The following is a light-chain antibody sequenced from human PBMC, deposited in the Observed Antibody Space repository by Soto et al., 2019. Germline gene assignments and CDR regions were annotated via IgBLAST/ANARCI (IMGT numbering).Light chain of an antibody. CDR3: HSYDSSLSGAV. Sequence: QSVLTQPPSVSGAPGQGVTISCTGSSSNIGAGYDVHWYQQLPGTAPKLLIYRNNNRPSGVPDRFSGSKSGTSASLAITGLQAEDEADYYCHSYDSSLSGAVFGGGTKLTVL. V-gene: IGLV1-40*01. CDR1: SSNIGAGYD. J-gene: IGLJ3*02. CDR2: RNN.